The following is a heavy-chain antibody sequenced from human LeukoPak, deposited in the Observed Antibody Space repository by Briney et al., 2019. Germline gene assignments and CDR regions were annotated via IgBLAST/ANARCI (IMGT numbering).Heavy chain of an antibody. CDR2: IIPIFGTA. V-gene: IGHV1-69*05. J-gene: IGHJ4*02. D-gene: IGHD2-2*01. CDR3: ALGGADRSSTSCYLDFDY. Sequence: GASVKVSCKASGGTFSSYAISWVRQAPGQGLEWMGRIIPIFGTANYAQKFQGRVTITTDESTSTAYMELSSLRSEDTAVYYCALGGADRSSTSCYLDFDYWGQGTLVTVSS. CDR1: GGTFSSYA.